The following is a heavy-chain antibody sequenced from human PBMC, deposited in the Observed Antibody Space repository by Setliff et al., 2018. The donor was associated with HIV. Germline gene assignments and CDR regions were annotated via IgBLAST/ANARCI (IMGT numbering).Heavy chain of an antibody. D-gene: IGHD6-19*01. CDR3: ARLGSGWSDSYYYAMDI. J-gene: IGHJ6*02. CDR1: GYTFTTYG. V-gene: IGHV1-18*01. Sequence: ASVKVSCKASGYTFTTYGISWVRQAPGHGLEWMRWISPNFGHTKYAQKFLDRVTMTVDTATSRVYMELRSLRSDDTAVYFCARLGSGWSDSYYYAMDIWGQGTTVTVSS. CDR2: ISPNFGHT.